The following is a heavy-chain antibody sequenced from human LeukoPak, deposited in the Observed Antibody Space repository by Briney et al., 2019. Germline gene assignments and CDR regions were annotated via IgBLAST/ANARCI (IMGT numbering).Heavy chain of an antibody. CDR3: ARRAPQYYYDSSGYSGAFDI. CDR1: GGSISSSSYY. CDR2: IYYSGST. V-gene: IGHV4-39*07. Sequence: SETLSLTRTVSGGSISSSSYYWGWIRQPPGTGLEWIGSIYYSGSTYYNPSLKSRVTISVDTSKNQFSLKLSSVTAADTAVYYCARRAPQYYYDSSGYSGAFDIWGQGTMVTVSS. D-gene: IGHD3-22*01. J-gene: IGHJ3*02.